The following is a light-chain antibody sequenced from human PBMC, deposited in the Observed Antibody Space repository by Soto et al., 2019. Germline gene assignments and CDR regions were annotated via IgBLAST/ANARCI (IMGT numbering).Light chain of an antibody. V-gene: IGKV1-33*01. Sequence: DIQMTQSPSSLSASVGDRVTITCQASQDIRNYLNWYQQKPGKAPNLLIYDASNLRAGVQSRFSVSGSGTEFAFNIRSLQPEDIATYYCQHYDHLPPLSFGGGTKVEIK. CDR3: QHYDHLPPLS. J-gene: IGKJ4*01. CDR2: DAS. CDR1: QDIRNY.